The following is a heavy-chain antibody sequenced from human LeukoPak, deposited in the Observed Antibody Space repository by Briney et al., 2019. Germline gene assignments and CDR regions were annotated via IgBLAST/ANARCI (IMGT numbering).Heavy chain of an antibody. D-gene: IGHD2-15*01. J-gene: IGHJ6*02. Sequence: SETLSLTCTVSGGSISSYYWSWIRQPPGKGLEWIGYIYYSGSTNYNPSLKSRVTISVDKSKNQFSLKLSSVTAADTAVYYCARRSRLGYCSGGSCYSNYYYGMDVWGQGTTVTVSS. CDR3: ARRSRLGYCSGGSCYSNYYYGMDV. CDR1: GGSISSYY. V-gene: IGHV4-59*12. CDR2: IYYSGST.